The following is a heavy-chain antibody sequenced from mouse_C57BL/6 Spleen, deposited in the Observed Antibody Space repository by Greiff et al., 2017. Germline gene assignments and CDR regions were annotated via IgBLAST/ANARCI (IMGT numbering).Heavy chain of an antibody. D-gene: IGHD1-1*02. Sequence: VQLQQPGAELVMPGASVKLSCKASGYTFTSYWMHWVKQRPGQGLEWIGEIDPSDSYTNYNQKFKGKSTLTVDKSSSTAYMQLSSLTSEDSAVYYSAGYLGGHYAMDYWGQGTSVTVSS. J-gene: IGHJ4*01. CDR2: IDPSDSYT. CDR3: AGYLGGHYAMDY. V-gene: IGHV1-69*01. CDR1: GYTFTSYW.